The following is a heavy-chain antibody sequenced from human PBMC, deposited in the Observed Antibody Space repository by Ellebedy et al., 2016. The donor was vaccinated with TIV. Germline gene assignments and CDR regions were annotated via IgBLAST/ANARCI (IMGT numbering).Heavy chain of an antibody. CDR2: ISHTGSRT. D-gene: IGHD3-16*01. CDR1: GFTFNNYA. J-gene: IGHJ3*02. V-gene: IGHV3-23*01. CDR3: AKDQVGGDGRWVFDI. Sequence: GESLKISCAASGFTFNNYAMSWVRQAPGKGLEWVSTISHTGSRTYYANSVEGRFIISRDNSKRTLYLQMNSLSPEDTAIYYCAKDQVGGDGRWVFDIWGQGTMVTVSS.